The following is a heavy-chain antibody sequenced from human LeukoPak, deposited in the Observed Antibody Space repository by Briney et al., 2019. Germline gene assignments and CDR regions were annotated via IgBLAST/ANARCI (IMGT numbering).Heavy chain of an antibody. J-gene: IGHJ4*02. D-gene: IGHD4-17*01. V-gene: IGHV3-7*05. CDR2: IKHDESVE. CDR1: GFPFDTYW. Sequence: GGSLRLSCAASGFPFDTYWMSWVRQAPGKGLEWVANIKHDESVESYVDSVKSRFTISRDNAQKSLYLQMKSLRAEDTAVYYCARISVHYGDLFDCWGQGTLVTVSS. CDR3: ARISVHYGDLFDC.